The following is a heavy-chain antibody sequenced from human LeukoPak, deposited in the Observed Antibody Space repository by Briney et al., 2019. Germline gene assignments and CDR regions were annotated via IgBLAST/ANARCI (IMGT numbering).Heavy chain of an antibody. CDR2: INPNSGGT. CDR1: GYTFTGYY. D-gene: IGHD2-21*01. V-gene: IGHV1-2*02. J-gene: IGHJ4*02. CDR3: ARRSSVITSIDY. Sequence: HRASVTVSCKASGYTFTGYYMHWVRQAPGQGLEWMGWINPNSGGTNYAQKFQGRVTMTWDTSITTAYMELRGLRSDDTAMYYCARRSSVITSIDYWGQGTLVTVSS.